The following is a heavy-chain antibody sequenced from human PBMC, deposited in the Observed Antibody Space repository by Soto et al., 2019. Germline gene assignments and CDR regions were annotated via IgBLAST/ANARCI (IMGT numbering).Heavy chain of an antibody. CDR2: IIPIFGTA. J-gene: IGHJ4*02. CDR3: ARGDYSGYDFRVSYGSSYYFDY. D-gene: IGHD5-12*01. Sequence: ASVKVSCKASGGTFSSYAISWVLQAPGQGLEWMGGIIPIFGTANYAQKFQGRVTITADESTSTAYMELSSLRSEDTAVYYCARGDYSGYDFRVSYGSSYYFDYWGQGTLVTVSS. CDR1: GGTFSSYA. V-gene: IGHV1-69*13.